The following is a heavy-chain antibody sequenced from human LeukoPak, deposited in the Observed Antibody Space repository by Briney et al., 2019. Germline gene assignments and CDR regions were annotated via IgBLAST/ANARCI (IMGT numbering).Heavy chain of an antibody. J-gene: IGHJ4*02. D-gene: IGHD3-22*01. CDR3: ARGRGYYPTPFDY. CDR2: IYYSGST. V-gene: IGHV4-30-4*01. Sequence: SQTLSLTCTVSGGSISSGDYYWSWIRQPPGKGLEWIGYIYYSGSTYYNPSLKSRVTISVDTSKNQFSLKLSSVTAADTAVYYCARGRGYYPTPFDYWGQGTLVTVSS. CDR1: GGSISSGDYY.